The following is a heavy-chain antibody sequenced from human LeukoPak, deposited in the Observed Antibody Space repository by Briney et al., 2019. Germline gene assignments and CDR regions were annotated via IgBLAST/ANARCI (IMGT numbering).Heavy chain of an antibody. J-gene: IGHJ4*02. CDR1: GGSISSYY. D-gene: IGHD4-17*01. CDR3: ASYGDYEAKFDY. CDR2: IYYSGST. Sequence: PSETLSLTCTVSGGSISSYYWSWIRQPPGKGLEWIGYIYYSGSTNYNPSLKSRVTISVDTSKNQFSLKLSSVTAADTAVYYCASYGDYEAKFDYWGQGTLVPVSS. V-gene: IGHV4-59*01.